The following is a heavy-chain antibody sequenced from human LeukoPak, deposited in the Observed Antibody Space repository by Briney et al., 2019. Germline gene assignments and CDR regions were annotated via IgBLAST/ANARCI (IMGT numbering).Heavy chain of an antibody. Sequence: SETLSLTCTVSGGSISSSSYYWGWIRQPPGKGLEWIGSGYYSGSTYYNPSLKSRVTISVDTSKDQFSLRLSSVTAADTAVYYCASQNDFWSGSPQVLAFVYWGQGTLVTVSS. CDR2: GYYSGST. CDR1: GGSISSSSYY. D-gene: IGHD3-3*01. V-gene: IGHV4-39*01. CDR3: ASQNDFWSGSPQVLAFVY. J-gene: IGHJ4*02.